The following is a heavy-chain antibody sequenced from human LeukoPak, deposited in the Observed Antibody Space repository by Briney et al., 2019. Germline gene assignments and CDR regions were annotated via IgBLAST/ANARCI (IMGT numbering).Heavy chain of an antibody. CDR3: AKPSGIAAAGTGGSYYYYYYMDV. V-gene: IGHV1-2*02. CDR1: GYTFTGYY. D-gene: IGHD6-13*01. CDR2: INPNSGGT. Sequence: GASVKVSCKASGYTFTGYYMHWVRQAPGQGLEWMGWINPNSGGTNYAQKFQGRVTMTRDTSISTAYMELSRLRSDDTAVYYCAKPSGIAAAGTGGSYYYYYYMDVWGKGTTVTVSS. J-gene: IGHJ6*03.